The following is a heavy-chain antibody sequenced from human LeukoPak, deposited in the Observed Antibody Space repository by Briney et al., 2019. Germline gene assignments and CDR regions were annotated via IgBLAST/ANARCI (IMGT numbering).Heavy chain of an antibody. CDR1: GYTFTSYD. Sequence: GASVKVSCKASGYTFTSYDINWVRQATGQGLEWMGWMNPNSGNTGYAQKFQGRVTMTRDTSISTAYMELSRLRSDDTAVYYCARMMGATHGVFYYYGMDVWGQGTTVTVSS. J-gene: IGHJ6*02. CDR3: ARMMGATHGVFYYYGMDV. D-gene: IGHD1-26*01. V-gene: IGHV1-8*01. CDR2: MNPNSGNT.